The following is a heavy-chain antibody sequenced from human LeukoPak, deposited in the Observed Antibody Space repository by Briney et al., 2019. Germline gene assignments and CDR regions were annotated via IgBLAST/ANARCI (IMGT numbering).Heavy chain of an antibody. Sequence: ESLKISCKGSGYSFTDYWIGWVLQMPGEGLQWMGIIYHDDSDIRYSPSFQGQVTISAVKSIITAYLQWSSLKASDTAMYYCARHGRGSRSPNAFDIWGQGTMVTVTS. CDR3: ARHGRGSRSPNAFDI. V-gene: IGHV5-51*01. D-gene: IGHD3-10*01. J-gene: IGHJ3*02. CDR2: IYHDDSDI. CDR1: GYSFTDYW.